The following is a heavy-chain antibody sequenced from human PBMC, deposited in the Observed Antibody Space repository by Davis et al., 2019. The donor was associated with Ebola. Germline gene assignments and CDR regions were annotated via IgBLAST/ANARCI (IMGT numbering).Heavy chain of an antibody. V-gene: IGHV3-33*01. D-gene: IGHD2-2*01. CDR1: GFTFSSYG. CDR2: IWYDGSNK. Sequence: GGSLRLSCAASGFTFSSYGMHWVRQAPGKGLEWVAVIWYDGSNKYYADSVKGRFTISRDTSKNTLYLQMNSLRAEDTAVYYCARGGYCSSTSCSNWFDPWGQGTLVTVSS. J-gene: IGHJ5*02. CDR3: ARGGYCSSTSCSNWFDP.